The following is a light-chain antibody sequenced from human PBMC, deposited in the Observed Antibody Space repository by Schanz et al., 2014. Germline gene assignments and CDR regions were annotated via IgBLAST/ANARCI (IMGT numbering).Light chain of an antibody. V-gene: IGKV3-15*01. Sequence: EIVMTQSPATLSLSPGERATLSCRASQSVSSTLAWYQQKPGQAPRLLMYGVSNRATGIPARFSGSGSGTEFALTISSLQSEDFAVYYCQQRGTFGGGTKVEIK. CDR3: QQRGT. J-gene: IGKJ4*01. CDR1: QSVSST. CDR2: GVS.